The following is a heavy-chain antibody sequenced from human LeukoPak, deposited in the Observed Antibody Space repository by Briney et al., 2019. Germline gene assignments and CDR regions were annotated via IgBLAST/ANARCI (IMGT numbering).Heavy chain of an antibody. CDR1: GYTFTSYY. D-gene: IGHD1-14*01. J-gene: IGHJ4*02. CDR3: AKDILSGRNTQKLDY. CDR2: INPSGGST. Sequence: ASVKVSFKASGYTFTSYYMHWVRQAPGQGLEWMGIINPSGGSTSYAQKFQGRVTMTRDMSTSTVYMELSSLRSEDTAVYYCAKDILSGRNTQKLDYWGQGTLVTVSS. V-gene: IGHV1-46*01.